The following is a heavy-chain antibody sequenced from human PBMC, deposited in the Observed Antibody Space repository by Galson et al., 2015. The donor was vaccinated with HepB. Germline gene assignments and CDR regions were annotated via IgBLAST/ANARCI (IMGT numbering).Heavy chain of an antibody. CDR3: TTRLQFLEWLTPY. CDR2: IKSKTDGGTT. D-gene: IGHD3-3*01. CDR1: GFTFINAW. V-gene: IGHV3-15*07. J-gene: IGHJ4*02. Sequence: SLRLSCAGSGFTFINAWMNWVRQAPGKGLEWVGRIKSKTDGGTTDYAAPVKGRVTISRDDSKNTLYLQMNSLKTEDTAVYYCTTRLQFLEWLTPYWGQGTLVTVSS.